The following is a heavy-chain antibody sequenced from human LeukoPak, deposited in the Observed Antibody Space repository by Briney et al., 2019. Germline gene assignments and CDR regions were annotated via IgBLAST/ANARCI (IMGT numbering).Heavy chain of an antibody. CDR3: ARDRVRGTITYAGFDP. Sequence: SETLSLTCTVSGGSITSGGYYWSWIRQLPGKGLEWIGYIYYSGSTYYNPSLKSRVTISIDTSKNQLSLKLSSVTAADTAVYYCARDRVRGTITYAGFDPWGQGTLVTVSS. J-gene: IGHJ5*02. CDR1: GGSITSGGYY. CDR2: IYYSGST. D-gene: IGHD3-10*01. V-gene: IGHV4-31*03.